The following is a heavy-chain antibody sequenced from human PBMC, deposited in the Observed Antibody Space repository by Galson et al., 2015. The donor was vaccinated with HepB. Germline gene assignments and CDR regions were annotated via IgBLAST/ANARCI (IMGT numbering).Heavy chain of an antibody. CDR2: INHSGST. Sequence: SETLSLTCAVYGGSFSGYYWSWIRQPPGKGLEWIGEINHSGSTNYNPSLKSRVTISVDTSKNQFSLKLSSVTAADTAVYYCTRGGRYFDWLLYPGLYYFDYYFDYWGQGTLVTVSS. CDR1: GGSFSGYY. D-gene: IGHD3-9*01. J-gene: IGHJ4*02. V-gene: IGHV4-34*01. CDR3: TRGGRYFDWLLYPGLYYFDYYFDY.